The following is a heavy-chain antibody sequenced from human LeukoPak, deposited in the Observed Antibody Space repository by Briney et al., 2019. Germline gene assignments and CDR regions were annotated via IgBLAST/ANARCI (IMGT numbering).Heavy chain of an antibody. J-gene: IGHJ4*02. CDR3: ARGKSSGWPWWEDTNAH. D-gene: IGHD6-19*01. CDR2: IKSKTDGGTT. Sequence: GGSLRLSCAASGFTFSNAWMSWVRQAPGKGLEWVGRIKSKTDGGTTDYAAPVKGRFTISRDDSKNTLYLQMNSLRAEDTAVYYCARGKSSGWPWWEDTNAHWGQGTLVTVSS. V-gene: IGHV3-15*01. CDR1: GFTFSNAW.